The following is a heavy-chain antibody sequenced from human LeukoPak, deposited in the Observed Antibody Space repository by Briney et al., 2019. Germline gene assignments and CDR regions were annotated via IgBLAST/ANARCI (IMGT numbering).Heavy chain of an antibody. J-gene: IGHJ4*02. Sequence: PGGSLRPSCAASGFTFSSYAMHWVRQAPGKGLEWVAVISYDGSNKYYADSVKGRFTISRDNSKNTLYLQMNSLRAEDTAVYYCARETMVRGVPVLDYWGQGTLVTVSS. CDR2: ISYDGSNK. D-gene: IGHD3-10*01. CDR3: ARETMVRGVPVLDY. CDR1: GFTFSSYA. V-gene: IGHV3-30-3*01.